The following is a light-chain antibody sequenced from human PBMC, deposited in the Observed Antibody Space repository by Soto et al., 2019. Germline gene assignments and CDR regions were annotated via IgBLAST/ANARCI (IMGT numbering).Light chain of an antibody. CDR2: AAS. J-gene: IGKJ2*01. V-gene: IGKV1-9*01. Sequence: DIQLTQSPSILSAAVGDRVTITCRASQGISSSLAWYHQKPGKAPRLLIYAASTLESGVPSRFSGSESGTEFSLTISSLQPEDSATYYCQHLNSYLRATFGQGTKLEIK. CDR3: QHLNSYLRAT. CDR1: QGISSS.